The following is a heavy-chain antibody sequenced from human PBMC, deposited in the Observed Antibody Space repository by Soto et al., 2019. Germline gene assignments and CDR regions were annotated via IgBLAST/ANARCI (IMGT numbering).Heavy chain of an antibody. V-gene: IGHV1-8*01. D-gene: IGHD1-20*01. Sequence: ASVKVSCKASGYTFNNYEIHWVGQATGQGLEWMGWMNPYSGNTGYAQKFQGRVAFTRDTSIGTAYMELSSLKSEDTAVYYFAIRKEGSSPHYFASWAQGSLVTVSS. J-gene: IGHJ4*02. CDR1: GYTFNNYE. CDR3: AIRKEGSSPHYFAS. CDR2: MNPYSGNT.